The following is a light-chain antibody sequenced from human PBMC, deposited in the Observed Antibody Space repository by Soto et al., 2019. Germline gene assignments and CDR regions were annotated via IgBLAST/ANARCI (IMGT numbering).Light chain of an antibody. CDR3: SSYTRSSTPYV. Sequence: QSVLTQPPSVSGSPGQSVAISCTGTSSDVGSYNRVSWYQQPPGAAPKLMIYEVSNRPSGVPDRFSGSKSGNTASLTISGLQAEDEADYYCSSYTRSSTPYVFGTGTKVTVL. CDR1: SSDVGSYNR. V-gene: IGLV2-18*02. CDR2: EVS. J-gene: IGLJ1*01.